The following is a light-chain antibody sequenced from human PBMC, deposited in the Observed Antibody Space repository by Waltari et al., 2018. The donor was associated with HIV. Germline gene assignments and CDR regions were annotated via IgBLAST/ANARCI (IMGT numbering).Light chain of an antibody. Sequence: QSVLTQPPSASGTPGQRVTISCSGRRSNIGSNAVTWYQQLPATAPKLLIYSSNQRASGVPDRFSGSKSGTSASLAISGLQSEDEAVYYCAAWDDNVNALFGGGTKLTVL. CDR1: RSNIGSNA. J-gene: IGLJ2*01. CDR2: SSN. CDR3: AAWDDNVNAL. V-gene: IGLV1-44*01.